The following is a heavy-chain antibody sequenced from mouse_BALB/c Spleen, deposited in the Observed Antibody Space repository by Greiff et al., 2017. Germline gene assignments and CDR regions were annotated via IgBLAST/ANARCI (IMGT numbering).Heavy chain of an antibody. J-gene: IGHJ1*01. V-gene: IGHV5-9-4*01. D-gene: IGHD1-1*01. Sequence: EVKLMESGGGLVKPGGSLKLSCAASGFTFSSYAMSWVRQSPEKRLEWVAEISSGGSYTYYPDTVTGRFTISRDNAKNTLYLEMSSLRSEDTAMYYCARAGGYYGSSRYWYFDVWGAGTTVTVSS. CDR1: GFTFSSYA. CDR2: ISSGGSYT. CDR3: ARAGGYYGSSRYWYFDV.